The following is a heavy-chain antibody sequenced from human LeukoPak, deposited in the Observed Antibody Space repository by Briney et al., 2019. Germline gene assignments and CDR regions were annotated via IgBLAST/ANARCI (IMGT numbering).Heavy chain of an antibody. CDR2: IYTSGST. D-gene: IGHD3-3*01. CDR3: ARDRDGFWSGYYILDY. V-gene: IGHV4-61*02. CDR1: GGSISSGDYY. J-gene: IGHJ4*02. Sequence: SETLSLTCTVSGGSISSGDYYWSWIRQPPGKGLEWIGRIYTSGSTNYNPSLKSRVTISVDTSKNQFSLKLSSVTAADTAVYYCARDRDGFWSGYYILDYWGQGTLVTVSS.